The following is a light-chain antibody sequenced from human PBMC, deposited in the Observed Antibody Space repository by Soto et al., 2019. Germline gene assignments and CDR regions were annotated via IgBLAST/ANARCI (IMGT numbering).Light chain of an antibody. CDR3: SSYVGTNRGYV. V-gene: IGLV2-8*01. Sequence: QSVLTQPPSASVSPGQSVTISCTGTSSDVGGYDYVSWYQQHPGKAPKLMIYEVNKRPSGVPDRFSGSKSGNTASLTVSGLQAEDEADYYCSSYVGTNRGYVLGTGTKLTVL. CDR1: SSDVGGYDY. CDR2: EVN. J-gene: IGLJ1*01.